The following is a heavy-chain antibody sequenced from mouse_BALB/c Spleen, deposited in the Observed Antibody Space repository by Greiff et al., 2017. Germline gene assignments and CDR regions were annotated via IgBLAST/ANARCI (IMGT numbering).Heavy chain of an antibody. CDR1: GFTFSSYA. J-gene: IGHJ3*01. CDR3: ARDDNWAY. CDR2: ISSGGSYT. D-gene: IGHD4-1*01. Sequence: EVHLVESGGGLVKPGGSLKLSCAASGFTFSSYAMSWVRQSPEKRLEWVAEISSGGSYTYYPDTVTGRFTISRDNAKNTLYLEMSSLRSEDTAMYYCARDDNWAYWGQGTLVTVSA. V-gene: IGHV5-9-4*01.